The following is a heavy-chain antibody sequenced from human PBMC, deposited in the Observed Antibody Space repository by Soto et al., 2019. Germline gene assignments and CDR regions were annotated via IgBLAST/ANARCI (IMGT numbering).Heavy chain of an antibody. Sequence: SETQSLTSTVSGGSIRSSSYYWGWIRQPPGKGLEWIGSIYYSGSTYYNPSLKSRVTISVDTSKNQFSLKLSSVTAADTAVYYCARHTLDCSSTSCYASFGYYYYMDVWGKGTTVTVSS. V-gene: IGHV4-39*01. D-gene: IGHD2-2*01. CDR1: GGSIRSSSYY. CDR3: ARHTLDCSSTSCYASFGYYYYMDV. J-gene: IGHJ6*03. CDR2: IYYSGST.